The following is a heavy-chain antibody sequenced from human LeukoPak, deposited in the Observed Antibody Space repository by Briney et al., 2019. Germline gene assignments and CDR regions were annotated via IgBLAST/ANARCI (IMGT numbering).Heavy chain of an antibody. D-gene: IGHD1-1*01. Sequence: PSETLSLTCAVSGGSISSGGYSWSWIRQPPGKGLEWNGYIYHSGSTYYNPSLKSRVTISVDRSKNQFSLKLSSVTAADTAVYYCARAEVERRGLVWFDPWGQGTLVTVSS. CDR2: IYHSGST. V-gene: IGHV4-30-2*01. CDR1: GGSISSGGYS. CDR3: ARAEVERRGLVWFDP. J-gene: IGHJ5*02.